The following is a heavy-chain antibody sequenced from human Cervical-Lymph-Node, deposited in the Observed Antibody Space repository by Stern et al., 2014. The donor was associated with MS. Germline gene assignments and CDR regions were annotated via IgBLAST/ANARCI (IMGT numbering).Heavy chain of an antibody. CDR1: GYSFTIYY. Sequence: EVQLGESGAEVKKPGESLKISCKLSGYSFTIYYIAWVLQMPGKGLEWMGVIYPYDSDTTYSPSFQGQVTISADKSITTAYLQWSSLRASDTAMYYCARHVQGFDYWGQGTLVTVSS. V-gene: IGHV5-51*01. CDR2: IYPYDSDT. J-gene: IGHJ4*02. CDR3: ARHVQGFDY.